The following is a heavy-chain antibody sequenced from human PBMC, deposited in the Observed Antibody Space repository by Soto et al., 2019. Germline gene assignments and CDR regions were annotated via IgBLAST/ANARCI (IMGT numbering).Heavy chain of an antibody. CDR2: IYYSGST. Sequence: SETLSLTCTVSGGPVSSGSYYWSWIRQPPGKGLEWIGYIYYSGSTNYNPSLKSRVTISVDTSKNQFSLKLSSVTAADTAVYYCATETNYYDSSGYYSYFDYWGQRTLVTVSS. D-gene: IGHD3-22*01. CDR3: ATETNYYDSSGYYSYFDY. V-gene: IGHV4-61*01. J-gene: IGHJ4*02. CDR1: GGPVSSGSYY.